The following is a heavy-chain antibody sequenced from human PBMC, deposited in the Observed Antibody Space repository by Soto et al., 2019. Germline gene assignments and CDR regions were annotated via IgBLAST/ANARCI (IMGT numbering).Heavy chain of an antibody. D-gene: IGHD4-17*01. V-gene: IGHV1-18*04. CDR3: ARDPPFSGILRGTPLMDV. CDR1: GYSFTTHG. J-gene: IGHJ6*02. Sequence: QVQLVQSEAEVRKPGASVKVSCKASGYSFTTHGISWVRRAPGHGLEWMGRISAYNGDTHYVQRFQGRLTMTTDTSTSTAYMELRSLTSDDTAVYYCARDPPFSGILRGTPLMDVWGQGTTVTVSS. CDR2: ISAYNGDT.